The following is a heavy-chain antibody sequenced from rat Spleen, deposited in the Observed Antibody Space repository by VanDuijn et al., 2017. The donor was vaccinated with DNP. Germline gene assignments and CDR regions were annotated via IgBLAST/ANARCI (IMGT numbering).Heavy chain of an antibody. V-gene: IGHV5-7*01. J-gene: IGHJ2*01. Sequence: EVQLVESGGGLVQPGRSLQLSCAASGLTFSDYNMAWVRQAPKKGLEWVATISSDGRSTYYRDSVKGRFTISRDNAKSTLYLQMTSLRSEDMATYYCVRWNSGHFDYWGQGVMVTVSS. CDR3: VRWNSGHFDY. CDR1: GLTFSDYN. D-gene: IGHD4-3*01. CDR2: ISSDGRST.